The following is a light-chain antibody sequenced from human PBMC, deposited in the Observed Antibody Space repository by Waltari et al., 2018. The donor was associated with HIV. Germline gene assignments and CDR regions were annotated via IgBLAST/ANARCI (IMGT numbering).Light chain of an antibody. CDR3: QQYNKWPLT. J-gene: IGKJ4*01. Sequence: EIVMMQSPATLSVSPGERATLSCRASQSVSSNLAWYQQKPGQAPRLLIYGASTRATGIPARFSGSESGTEFTLTISSLQSEDFAVYYCQQYNKWPLTFGGGTKVEIK. V-gene: IGKV3D-15*01. CDR2: GAS. CDR1: QSVSSN.